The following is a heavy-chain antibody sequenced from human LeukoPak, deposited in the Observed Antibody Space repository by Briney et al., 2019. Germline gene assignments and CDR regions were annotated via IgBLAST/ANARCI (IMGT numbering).Heavy chain of an antibody. D-gene: IGHD4-17*01. J-gene: IGHJ4*02. CDR1: RFTVSSYR. V-gene: IGHV3-74*01. CDR3: ARVATVFDY. CDR2: INSDGSST. Sequence: QPGGSLRLSCAASRFTVSSYRMHWVRQAPGKGLVWVSRINSDGSSTSYADSVKGRFTISRDNAKNTLYLQMNSLRAEDTAVYYCARVATVFDYWGQGTLVTVSS.